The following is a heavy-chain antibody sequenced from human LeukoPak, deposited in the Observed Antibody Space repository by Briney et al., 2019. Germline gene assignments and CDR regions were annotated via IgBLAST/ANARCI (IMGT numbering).Heavy chain of an antibody. J-gene: IGHJ4*02. V-gene: IGHV3-30*04. CDR1: GLTFSSYA. CDR3: SRDFYYGSGRFDY. D-gene: IGHD3-10*01. CDR2: ISYDGRSR. Sequence: QPGGSLRLSCAASGLTFSSYAMHWVRQAPGKGLEWVAVISYDGRSRNYADSVKGRFTISRDNSKSTLYLQVNSLRAEDTAVYYCSRDFYYGSGRFDYWGQGTLVTVPS.